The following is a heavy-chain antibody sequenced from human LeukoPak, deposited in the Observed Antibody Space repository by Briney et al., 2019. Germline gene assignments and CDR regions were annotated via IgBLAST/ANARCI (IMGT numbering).Heavy chain of an antibody. Sequence: GASLRLSCAASGFTFSSYAMIWVRQAPGKGLEWVSTISGSGGSTYYADSVKGRFTTSRDNSKNTLYLQMNSLRAEDTAVYHCAKGVVPAALLSADYWGQGTLVTVSS. J-gene: IGHJ4*02. V-gene: IGHV3-23*01. CDR3: AKGVVPAALLSADY. D-gene: IGHD2-2*01. CDR1: GFTFSSYA. CDR2: ISGSGGST.